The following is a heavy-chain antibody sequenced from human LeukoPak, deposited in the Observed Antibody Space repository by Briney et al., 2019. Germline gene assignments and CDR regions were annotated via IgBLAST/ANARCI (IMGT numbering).Heavy chain of an antibody. CDR1: GFTFDDYA. J-gene: IGHJ4*02. CDR2: ISWNSGSI. CDR3: AMKPGFYGSGSYFVR. D-gene: IGHD3-10*01. Sequence: PGRSLRLSCAASGFTFDDYAMHWVRQAPGKGLEWVSGISWNSGSIGYADSVKGRFTISRDNSKNTLYLQMNSLRAEDTAVYYCAMKPGFYGSGSYFVRWGQGTLVTVSS. V-gene: IGHV3-9*01.